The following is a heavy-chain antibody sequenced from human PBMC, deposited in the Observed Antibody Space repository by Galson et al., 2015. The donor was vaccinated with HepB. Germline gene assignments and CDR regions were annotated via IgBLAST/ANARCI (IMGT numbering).Heavy chain of an antibody. J-gene: IGHJ4*02. CDR2: ISYDGSNK. CDR1: GFTFSSYA. D-gene: IGHD3/OR15-3a*01. CDR3: ARDLDYKSYYFDY. V-gene: IGHV3-30-3*01. Sequence: SLRLSCAASGFTFSSYAMHWVHQAPGKGLEWVAVISYDGSNKYCTDSVKGRFTISRDNSKNTLYLQMNSLRAEDTAVYYCARDLDYKSYYFDYWGQGTLVTVSS.